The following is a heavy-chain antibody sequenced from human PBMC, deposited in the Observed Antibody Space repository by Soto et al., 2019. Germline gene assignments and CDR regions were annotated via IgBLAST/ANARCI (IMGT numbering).Heavy chain of an antibody. Sequence: PSQTLSLTCAISGDSVSSNSAAWNWFRQSPSRGLEWLGRTYYRSKWYNDYAVSVKSRITINPDTSRNQFSLQLNSVTPEDTAVYYCARVQIDIAAAGTGYYYMDVWGKGTTVTVSS. CDR3: ARVQIDIAAAGTGYYYMDV. J-gene: IGHJ6*03. V-gene: IGHV6-1*01. CDR1: GDSVSSNSAA. CDR2: TYYRSKWYN. D-gene: IGHD6-13*01.